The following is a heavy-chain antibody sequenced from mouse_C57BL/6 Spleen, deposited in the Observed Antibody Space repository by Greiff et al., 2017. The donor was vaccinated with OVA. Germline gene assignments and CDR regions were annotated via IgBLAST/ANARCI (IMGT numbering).Heavy chain of an antibody. CDR3: ARSGSNYVGYYAMDY. J-gene: IGHJ4*01. D-gene: IGHD2-5*01. V-gene: IGHV1-20*01. CDR1: GYSFTGYF. CDR2: INPYNGDT. Sequence: VQLKQSGPELVKPGDSVKISCKASGYSFTGYFMNWVMQSHGKSLEWIGRINPYNGDTFYNQKFKGKATLTVDKSSSPAHMELRNLTSEDSAVYDCARSGSNYVGYYAMDYWGQGTSVTVSS.